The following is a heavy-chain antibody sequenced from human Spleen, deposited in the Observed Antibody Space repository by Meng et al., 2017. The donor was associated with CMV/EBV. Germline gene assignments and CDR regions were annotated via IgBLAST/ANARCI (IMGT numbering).Heavy chain of an antibody. D-gene: IGHD3-3*01. CDR1: GFTFSTYS. Sequence: GGSLRLSCAASGFTFSTYSMNWVRQAPGKGLEWVSSISSSSTYIYYADSVKGRFTISRDNAKNSLYLQMNSLRAEDTAVYYCARDLYDFWSGYRWGQGTLVTVSS. J-gene: IGHJ4*02. CDR2: ISSSSTYI. CDR3: ARDLYDFWSGYR. V-gene: IGHV3-21*01.